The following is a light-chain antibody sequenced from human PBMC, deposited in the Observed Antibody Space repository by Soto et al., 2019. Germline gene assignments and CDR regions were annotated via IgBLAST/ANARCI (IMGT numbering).Light chain of an antibody. CDR3: QQYGSSPFIN. Sequence: MVLTQSPGTLSLSPGEIATLACRTSQSVSSSYLAGYQRKPGQAPRLLLYVASSRATGIPERFSGSASRTDVTLPISRLEPENFAVYYCQQYGSSPFINFGQGTRLEIK. J-gene: IGKJ5*01. V-gene: IGKV3-20*01. CDR2: VAS. CDR1: QSVSSSY.